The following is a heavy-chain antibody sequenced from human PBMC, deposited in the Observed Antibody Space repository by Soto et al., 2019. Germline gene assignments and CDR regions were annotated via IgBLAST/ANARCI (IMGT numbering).Heavy chain of an antibody. CDR1: GFTFSSFW. CDR2: IKSDGTTT. Sequence: EVQLVESGGGLVQPGESLRLSCAASGFTFSSFWMHWVRQVPGRGLVWVSRIKSDGTTTNYADSVRGRFAISRDNAKNTLFLQMISRRAEDTAVYYCARGGREDTSGWSSPSGTAAFDLWGHGTMVTVSP. CDR3: ARGGREDTSGWSSPSGTAAFDL. D-gene: IGHD6-19*01. J-gene: IGHJ3*01. V-gene: IGHV3-74*01.